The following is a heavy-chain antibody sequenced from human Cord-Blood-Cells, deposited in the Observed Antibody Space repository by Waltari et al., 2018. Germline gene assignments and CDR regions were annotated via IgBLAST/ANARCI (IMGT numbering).Heavy chain of an antibody. CDR1: GFTFSGSA. CDR2: IRSKANSYAT. J-gene: IGHJ4*02. Sequence: EVQLVESGGGLVQPGGSLKLSCAASGFTFSGSAMHGVRQASGKGLECVGRIRSKANSYATAYAASVKGRFTISRDDSKNTAYLQMNSLKTEDTAVYYCTRPHSSGFDYWGQGTLVTVSS. D-gene: IGHD6-19*01. V-gene: IGHV3-73*02. CDR3: TRPHSSGFDY.